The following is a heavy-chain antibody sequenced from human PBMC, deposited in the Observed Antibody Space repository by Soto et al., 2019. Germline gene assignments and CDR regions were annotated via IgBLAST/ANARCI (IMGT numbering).Heavy chain of an antibody. CDR2: IYYSGST. V-gene: IGHV4-39*01. J-gene: IGHJ4*02. Sequence: PSETLSLTCTVSGGSISSIYYWGWIRQPPGKGLEWIGSIYYSGSTYYNPSLKSRVTISVDTSKNQFSLKLSSVTAADTAVYYCARSEATALDYWGQGTLVTVS. CDR3: ARSEATALDY. CDR1: GGSISSIYY.